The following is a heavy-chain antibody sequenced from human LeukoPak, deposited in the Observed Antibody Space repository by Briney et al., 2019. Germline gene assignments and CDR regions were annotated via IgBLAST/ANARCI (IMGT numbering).Heavy chain of an antibody. CDR3: AKGTRWLQLFYDY. J-gene: IGHJ4*02. D-gene: IGHD5-24*01. CDR1: GFTFSSYG. CDR2: ISYDGSNK. V-gene: IGHV3-30*18. Sequence: GGSLRLSCAASGFTFSSYGMHWVRQAPGKGLEWVAVISYDGSNKYYADSVKGRFTISRDNSKNTLYLQMNSLRAEDMAVYYCAKGTRWLQLFYDYWGQGTLVTVSS.